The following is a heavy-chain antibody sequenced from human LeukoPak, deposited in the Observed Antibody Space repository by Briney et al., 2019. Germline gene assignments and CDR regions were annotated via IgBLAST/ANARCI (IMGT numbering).Heavy chain of an antibody. J-gene: IGHJ5*02. CDR1: GGSFSGYY. CDR3: ARVRGGYSYGDNWFDP. D-gene: IGHD5-18*01. CDR2: INHSGST. Sequence: SETLSLTCAVYGGSFSGYYWSWIRHPPGKGLEWIGEINHSGSTNYNPSLKSRVTISVDTSKNQFSLKLSSVTAADTAVYYCARVRGGYSYGDNWFDPWGQGTLVTVSS. V-gene: IGHV4-34*01.